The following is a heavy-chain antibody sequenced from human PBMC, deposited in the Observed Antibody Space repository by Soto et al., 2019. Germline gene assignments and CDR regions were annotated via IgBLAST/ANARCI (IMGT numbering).Heavy chain of an antibody. V-gene: IGHV1-18*01. D-gene: IGHD3-16*01. CDR2: ISTYNGNT. CDR3: ARGMGQPLVY. Sequence: QVQLVQSGAEVKKPGASVKVSCKASGYTFTSYDISWVRQAPGQGLEWMGWISTYNGNTNYAQNLQGRVTMTTDSSMSIAYMELRSLRSYHTAVYYCARGMGQPLVYRGQGTLVTVSS. J-gene: IGHJ4*02. CDR1: GYTFTSYD.